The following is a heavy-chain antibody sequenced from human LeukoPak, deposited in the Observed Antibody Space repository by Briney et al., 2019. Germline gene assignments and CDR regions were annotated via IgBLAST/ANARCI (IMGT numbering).Heavy chain of an antibody. J-gene: IGHJ5*02. Sequence: PSETLSLTCTVSGGSISGYYWSWIRQPPGKGLEWIGYIYYSGSTNYNPSLKSRVTISVDTSKNQFSLKLSSVTAADTAVYYCARAGVVPAAMGWFDPWGQGTLVTVSS. CDR3: ARAGVVPAAMGWFDP. D-gene: IGHD2-2*01. CDR2: IYYSGST. V-gene: IGHV4-59*01. CDR1: GGSISGYY.